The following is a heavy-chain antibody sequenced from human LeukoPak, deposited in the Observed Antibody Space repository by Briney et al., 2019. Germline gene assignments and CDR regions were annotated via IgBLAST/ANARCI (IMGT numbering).Heavy chain of an antibody. CDR3: NSAWGDDYLIYYYYYYMDV. CDR1: GFTFSSYS. Sequence: GGSLRLSCAASGFTFSSYSMNWVRQAPGKGLEWVSSISSSSSYIYYADSVKGRFTISRDNAKNSLYLQMNSLRAEDTAVYYCNSAWGDDYLIYYYYYYMDVWGKGTTVTVSS. CDR2: ISSSSSYI. J-gene: IGHJ6*03. V-gene: IGHV3-21*01. D-gene: IGHD5-24*01.